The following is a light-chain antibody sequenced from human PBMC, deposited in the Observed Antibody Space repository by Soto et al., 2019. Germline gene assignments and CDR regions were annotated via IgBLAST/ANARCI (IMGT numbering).Light chain of an antibody. Sequence: EIVLTQSPATLSLSPGEGATLSCRASHSVASTYLAWYQQKPGLAPRLIIYGASNRASGTPDRFSGGGSGKDFTLTISRLEPEDFAVYYCQQYGSSSFTFGQGTKLEIK. CDR3: QQYGSSSFT. J-gene: IGKJ2*01. CDR1: HSVASTY. V-gene: IGKV3-20*01. CDR2: GAS.